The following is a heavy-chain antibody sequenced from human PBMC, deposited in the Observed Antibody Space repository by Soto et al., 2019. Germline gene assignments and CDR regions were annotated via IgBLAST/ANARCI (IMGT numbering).Heavy chain of an antibody. J-gene: IGHJ4*02. CDR3: ATTYYEIVTGYLTAFDY. CDR2: IYYSGST. V-gene: IGHV4-31*03. Sequence: QVQLQESGPGLVKPSQTLSLTCTVSGGSISSGGYYWSWIRQHPGKGLEWIGYIYYSGSTYYNPSLKSRVTISVDTAKNPFSLKLSSATAVDTAVYYCATTYYEIVTGYLTAFDYWGQGTLVTVSS. CDR1: GGSISSGGYY. D-gene: IGHD3-9*01.